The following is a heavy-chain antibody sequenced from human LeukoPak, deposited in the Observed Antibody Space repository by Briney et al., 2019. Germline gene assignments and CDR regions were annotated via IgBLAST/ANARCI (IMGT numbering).Heavy chain of an antibody. D-gene: IGHD3-22*01. V-gene: IGHV3-48*01. CDR2: ISSSSSTI. Sequence: GGSLRLSCAASGFTFSSYSMNWVRQAPGKGLEWVSYISSSSSTIYYADSVKGRFTISRDNSKNTLNLQMNSLRAEDTAVYYCARGPNYYEQQWGQGTLVTVSS. CDR3: ARGPNYYEQQ. J-gene: IGHJ1*01. CDR1: GFTFSSYS.